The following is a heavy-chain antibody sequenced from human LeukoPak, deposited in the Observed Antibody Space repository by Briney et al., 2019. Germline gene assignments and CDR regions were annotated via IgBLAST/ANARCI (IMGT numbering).Heavy chain of an antibody. D-gene: IGHD6-13*01. J-gene: IGHJ4*02. CDR2: IYSGGST. CDR1: GFTVSSNY. Sequence: GGSLRLSCAASGFTVSSNYMSWVRQAPGKGLEWVSVIYSGGSTYYADSVKGRFTISRDNSKNTLYLQMNSLRAEDTAVYYCAKGGVSSWYYFDYWGQGTLVTVSS. V-gene: IGHV3-53*01. CDR3: AKGGVSSWYYFDY.